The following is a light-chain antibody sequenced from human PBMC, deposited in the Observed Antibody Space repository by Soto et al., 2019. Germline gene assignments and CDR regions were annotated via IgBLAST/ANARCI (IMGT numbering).Light chain of an antibody. CDR2: EAS. CDR1: QSLSTRS. CDR3: QQYGRSVG. V-gene: IGKV3-20*01. Sequence: EIVLTQSPVTLSFSPCEILTLSCRTSQSLSTRSLAWYQQKPGQAPSLLIYEASTRAPGTPDRFSGSGSGTDFTLTVSRLEPEDFAVYYCQQYGRSVGFGQGTKVDIK. J-gene: IGKJ1*01.